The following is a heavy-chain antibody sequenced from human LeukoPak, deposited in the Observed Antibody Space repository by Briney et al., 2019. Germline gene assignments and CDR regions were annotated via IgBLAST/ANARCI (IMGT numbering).Heavy chain of an antibody. V-gene: IGHV3-23*01. Sequence: GGSLRLSCAASGFTFSSYAMSWVRQAPGKGLEWVSGISGSGGSTFHAESVRGRFTISRDNSKNTLYLQMNSLRAEDTAGYYCAKGYDSVWGSYREFYFDYWGQGTLVTVSS. CDR1: GFTFSSYA. D-gene: IGHD3-16*02. CDR2: ISGSGGST. J-gene: IGHJ4*02. CDR3: AKGYDSVWGSYREFYFDY.